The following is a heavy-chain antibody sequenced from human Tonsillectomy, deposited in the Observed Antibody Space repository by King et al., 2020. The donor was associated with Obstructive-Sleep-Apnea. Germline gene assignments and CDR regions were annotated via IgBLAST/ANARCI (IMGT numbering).Heavy chain of an antibody. J-gene: IGHJ2*01. Sequence: LQLQESGPGLVKPSETLSLTCTVSGASISSSTYYWGWIRQPPGKGLEWIGNIFHSGSTYYNPSLKSLVTISIDTSKNQFSLKLSSVTAADTAVYYCERGKNFYYDSSGSPNWYFDLWGRGTLVTVSS. D-gene: IGHD3-22*01. CDR1: GASISSSTYY. CDR3: ERGKNFYYDSSGSPNWYFDL. V-gene: IGHV4-39*07. CDR2: IFHSGST.